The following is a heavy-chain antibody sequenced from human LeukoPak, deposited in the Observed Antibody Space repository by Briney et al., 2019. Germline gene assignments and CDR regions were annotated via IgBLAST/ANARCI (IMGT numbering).Heavy chain of an antibody. CDR1: GFTFSSYA. Sequence: GGSLRLSCAASGFTFSSYAIHWVRQAPGKGLEWAAVISYDGSNKYYADSVKGRFTISRDNSKKTLYLQMNSLRAEDTAVYYCARGWDTAMYFDYWGQGTLVTVSS. CDR3: ARGWDTAMYFDY. J-gene: IGHJ4*02. CDR2: ISYDGSNK. D-gene: IGHD5-18*01. V-gene: IGHV3-30*04.